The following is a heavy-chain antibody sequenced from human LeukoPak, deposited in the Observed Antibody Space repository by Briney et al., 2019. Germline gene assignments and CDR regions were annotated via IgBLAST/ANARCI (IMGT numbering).Heavy chain of an antibody. D-gene: IGHD3-9*01. Sequence: SETLSLTCTVSGDSISNYNWNWIRQPPGKGLEWIGYIYYRGNTNYNPSLKSRLTISADTSKSQFSLRVTSVTAADTAMYYCARARYVNSFYAFDIWGQGTLVTVSS. CDR3: ARARYVNSFYAFDI. J-gene: IGHJ3*02. CDR1: GDSISNYN. V-gene: IGHV4-59*01. CDR2: IYYRGNT.